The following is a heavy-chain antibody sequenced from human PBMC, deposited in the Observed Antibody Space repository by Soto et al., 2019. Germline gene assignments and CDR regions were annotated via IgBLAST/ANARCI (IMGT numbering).Heavy chain of an antibody. CDR1: GFTFSRYS. Sequence: EVQLVESGGGLVQPGGSLRLSCAASGFTFSRYSMNWVRQAPGKGLEWLSHISSISSTIYYADSAKGRFTISRDNAKNSLYLQMNSLRDEDTAVYYCARDPGNYYDSSGYYYGWGQGTLVTVSS. D-gene: IGHD3-22*01. CDR2: ISSISSTI. V-gene: IGHV3-48*02. J-gene: IGHJ4*02. CDR3: ARDPGNYYDSSGYYYG.